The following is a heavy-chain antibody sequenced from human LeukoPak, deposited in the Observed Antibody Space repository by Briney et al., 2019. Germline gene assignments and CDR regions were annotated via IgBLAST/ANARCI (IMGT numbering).Heavy chain of an antibody. J-gene: IGHJ3*02. V-gene: IGHV1-2*02. CDR3: ARERGTLAVAGDAVDI. CDR2: INPNSGGT. D-gene: IGHD6-19*01. Sequence: ASVKVSCKASGYTFTGYYMHWVRQAPGEGRECMGWINPNSGGTKYAQKFQGRVTMTRDTSINTAYMEVRRLTSDDTAVYYCARERGTLAVAGDAVDIWGQGTMVTVSS. CDR1: GYTFTGYY.